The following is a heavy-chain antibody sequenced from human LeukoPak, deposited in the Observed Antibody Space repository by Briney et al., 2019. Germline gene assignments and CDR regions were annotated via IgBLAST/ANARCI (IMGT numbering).Heavy chain of an antibody. CDR1: GGSISSGGYY. J-gene: IGHJ5*02. CDR2: IYYSGST. CDR3: ARDGLYCSGGSCYGRGWFDP. V-gene: IGHV4-31*03. Sequence: SQTLSLTCTVSGGSISSGGYYWSWIRQHPGKGLEWIGYIYYSGSTYYNPSLKSRVTISVDTSKNQCSLKLSSVTAADTAVYYCARDGLYCSGGSCYGRGWFDPWGQGTLVTVSS. D-gene: IGHD2-15*01.